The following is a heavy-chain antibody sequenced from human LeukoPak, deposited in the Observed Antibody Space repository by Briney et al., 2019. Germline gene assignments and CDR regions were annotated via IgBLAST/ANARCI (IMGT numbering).Heavy chain of an antibody. CDR1: GGSFSGYY. D-gene: IGHD2-2*02. CDR3: ARHGGCSSTSCYTRFDP. V-gene: IGHV4-34*01. Sequence: PSETLSLTCAVYGGSFSGYYWSWIRQPPGKGLVWIGEINHSGSTYYNPSLKSRVTISVDTSKNQFSLKLSSVTAADTAVYYCARHGGCSSTSCYTRFDPWGQGTLVTVSS. J-gene: IGHJ5*02. CDR2: INHSGST.